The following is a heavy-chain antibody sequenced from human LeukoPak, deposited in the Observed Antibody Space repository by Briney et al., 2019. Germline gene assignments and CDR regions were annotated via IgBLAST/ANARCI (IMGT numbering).Heavy chain of an antibody. J-gene: IGHJ5*02. CDR3: ARSFGASNWFYA. V-gene: IGHV3-53*01. CDR2: IYDDGRT. CDR1: GFTVSSNY. D-gene: IGHD3-10*01. Sequence: GGSLRLSCAASGFTVSSNYMSWVRQAPGKGLEWVSVIYDDGRTYYADSVKGRFTISRDNSRNIIYLQMNSLRAEDTAVYYCARSFGASNWFYAWGQGTLVTVSS.